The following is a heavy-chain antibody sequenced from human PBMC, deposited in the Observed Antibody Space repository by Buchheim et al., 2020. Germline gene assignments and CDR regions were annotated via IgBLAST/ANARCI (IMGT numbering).Heavy chain of an antibody. V-gene: IGHV4-59*01. J-gene: IGHJ4*02. Sequence: QVRLRESGPRLVKSSETLSLTCTVSGGSISTYYWSWIRQPAGEGLEWIGYINYSGSTNYNPSLKSRVTISVDTSKNQFSLKLNSVTAADTAVYYCARSAELKQQLGNWGQGTL. D-gene: IGHD6-13*01. CDR1: GGSISTYY. CDR3: ARSAELKQQLGN. CDR2: INYSGST.